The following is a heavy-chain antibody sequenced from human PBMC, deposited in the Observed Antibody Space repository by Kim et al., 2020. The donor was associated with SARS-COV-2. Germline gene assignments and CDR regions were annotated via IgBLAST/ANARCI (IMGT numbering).Heavy chain of an antibody. V-gene: IGHV1-18*04. J-gene: IGHJ4*02. CDR1: GYTFTSYG. CDR2: ISAYNGNT. CDR3: ARDPRVSRWASSGWYVDY. Sequence: ASVKVSCKASGYTFTSYGISWVRQAPGQGLEWMGWISAYNGNTNYAQKLQGRVTMTTDTSTSTAYMELRSLRSDDTAVYYCARDPRVSRWASSGWYVDYWGQGTLVTVSS. D-gene: IGHD6-19*01.